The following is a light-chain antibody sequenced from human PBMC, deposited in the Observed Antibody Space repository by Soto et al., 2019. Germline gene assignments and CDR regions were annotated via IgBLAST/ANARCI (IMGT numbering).Light chain of an antibody. CDR3: SSYTSSSIYV. Sequence: SVRTQPGSVSGSPGQSIAISCNGTSSDVGGYEYVSWYQQHPGKAPKLLIFDVSNRPSGVSDRFSGSKSGNTASLTISGLQAEDEAEYHCSSYTSSSIYVFGTGTKVTVL. CDR1: SSDVGGYEY. J-gene: IGLJ1*01. CDR2: DVS. V-gene: IGLV2-14*03.